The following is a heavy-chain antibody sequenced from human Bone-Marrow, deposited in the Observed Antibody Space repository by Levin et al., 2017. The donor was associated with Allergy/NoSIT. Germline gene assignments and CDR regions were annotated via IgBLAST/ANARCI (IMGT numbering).Heavy chain of an antibody. Sequence: HPSETLSLTCASSGFTFSGYWMAWVRQAPGKGLEWVANINRDGGDGYYVDSVKGRFTISRDTARNSLDLQMNSLRVEDTAVYYCARNGAWSFEFWGQGTLVTVSS. CDR2: INRDGGDG. CDR3: ARNGAWSFEF. V-gene: IGHV3-7*02. D-gene: IGHD2-8*01. CDR1: GFTFSGYW. J-gene: IGHJ4*02.